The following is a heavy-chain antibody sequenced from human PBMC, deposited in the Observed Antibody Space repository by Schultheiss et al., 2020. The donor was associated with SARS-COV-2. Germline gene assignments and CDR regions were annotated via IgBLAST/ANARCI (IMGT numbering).Heavy chain of an antibody. D-gene: IGHD6-19*01. CDR1: GGSISSYY. V-gene: IGHV4-59*08. CDR3: ARSRDDSSGWYEGNWFDP. CDR2: IYYSGST. J-gene: IGHJ5*02. Sequence: SETLSLTCTVSGGSISSYYWSWIRQPPGKGLEWIGYIYYSGSTNYNPSLKSRVTISVDTSKNQFSLKLSSVTAADTAVYYCARSRDDSSGWYEGNWFDPWGQGTLVTVSS.